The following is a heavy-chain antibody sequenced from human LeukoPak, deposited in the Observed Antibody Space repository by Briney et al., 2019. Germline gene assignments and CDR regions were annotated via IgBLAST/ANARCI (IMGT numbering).Heavy chain of an antibody. CDR3: ASDAVDQASPYCDN. CDR1: GFTFSDYS. D-gene: IGHD2-2*01. V-gene: IGHV3-21*01. J-gene: IGHJ4*02. CDR2: ISGGSRFI. Sequence: PGGSLRLSCAASGFTFSDYSMNWVRQAPGKGLEWVSSISGGSRFIYYADSVKGRFTVSRDNAKNSLYLQMNSLRAQDTAVYYCASDAVDQASPYCDNWGQGTLVTVSS.